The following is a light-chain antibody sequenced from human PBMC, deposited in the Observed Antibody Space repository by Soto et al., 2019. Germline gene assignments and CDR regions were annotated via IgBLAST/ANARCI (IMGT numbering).Light chain of an antibody. V-gene: IGLV2-14*03. CDR2: DVT. Sequence: QSALTQPASVSGSLGQSITISCTGTTSDVGAYNYVSWYQQHPGKAPQLVLYDVTNRPTGVSNRFSGSKSGNTAALPISGLQAEDEADYYCSTETSSSTLVFGGGTKLTVL. CDR1: TSDVGAYNY. CDR3: STETSSSTLV. J-gene: IGLJ3*02.